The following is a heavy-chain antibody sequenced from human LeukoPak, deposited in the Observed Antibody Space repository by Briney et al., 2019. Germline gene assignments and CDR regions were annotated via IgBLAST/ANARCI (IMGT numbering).Heavy chain of an antibody. Sequence: AGGSLRLSCAASGFIFDDYAMHWVRQAPGKGLEWVSLISWDGGITHYADSVKGRFTVSRDNTKNSLYLQMSSLRAEDTALNYCAKPFLRTVAGVDYFDYWGQGTLVTVSS. J-gene: IGHJ4*02. D-gene: IGHD6-19*01. CDR1: GFIFDDYA. CDR2: ISWDGGIT. CDR3: AKPFLRTVAGVDYFDY. V-gene: IGHV3-43D*03.